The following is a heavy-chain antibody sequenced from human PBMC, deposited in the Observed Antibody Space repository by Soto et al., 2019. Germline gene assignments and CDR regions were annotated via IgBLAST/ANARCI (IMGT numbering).Heavy chain of an antibody. V-gene: IGHV3-23*01. CDR2: ISGSGGST. D-gene: IGHD2-2*01. CDR3: AKYQLHPDCYFDY. CDR1: GFTFSSYA. J-gene: IGHJ4*02. Sequence: GGSLRLSCAASGFTFSSYAMSWVRQAPGKGLEWVSAISGSGGSTYYADSVKGRFTISRANSKNTLYLQMNSLRAEDTAVYYCAKYQLHPDCYFDYWGQGTLVTVSS.